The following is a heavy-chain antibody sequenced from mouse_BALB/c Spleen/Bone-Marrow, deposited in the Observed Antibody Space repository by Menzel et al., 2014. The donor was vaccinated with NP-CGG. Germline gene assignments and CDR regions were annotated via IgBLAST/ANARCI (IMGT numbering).Heavy chain of an antibody. V-gene: IGHV2-9*02. CDR1: GFSLSSFG. Sequence: VQLQQSGPGLVAPSQSLSITCTASGFSLSSFGIHWVRQPPGKGLEWLGVIWAGGSTNYDSAFMSRLTISKDDSKSQVFLKMSSLQTDDTAMYYCATYYRYDGAYWSQGTLVTVSA. CDR2: IWAGGST. D-gene: IGHD2-14*01. CDR3: ATYYRYDGAY. J-gene: IGHJ3*01.